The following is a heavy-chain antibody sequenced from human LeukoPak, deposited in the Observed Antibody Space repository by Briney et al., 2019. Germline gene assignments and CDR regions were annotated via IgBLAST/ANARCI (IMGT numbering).Heavy chain of an antibody. V-gene: IGHV3-43*02. CDR1: GFTFDDYA. Sequence: GGSLRLSCAASGFTFDDYALHWVRQAPGKGLEWVSLISGDGGSTYYADSVKGRFTISRDNSKNSLYLQMNSLRTEDTALYYCAKERHGENWFDPWGQGTLVTVSS. J-gene: IGHJ5*02. D-gene: IGHD4-17*01. CDR3: AKERHGENWFDP. CDR2: ISGDGGST.